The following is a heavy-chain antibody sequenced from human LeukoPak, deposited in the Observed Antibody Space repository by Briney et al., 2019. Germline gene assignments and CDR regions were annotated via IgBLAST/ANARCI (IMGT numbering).Heavy chain of an antibody. Sequence: PGGSLRLSCAASGFTVSSNYMNWVRQAPGKGLEWVSVLYGGGSTYYADSVRDRFTISRDNSMNTLYLQMNSLRAEDTAVYYCARGDGGNSFDYWGQGTLVTVSS. CDR3: ARGDGGNSFDY. CDR1: GFTVSSNY. V-gene: IGHV3-66*01. D-gene: IGHD4-23*01. J-gene: IGHJ4*02. CDR2: LYGGGST.